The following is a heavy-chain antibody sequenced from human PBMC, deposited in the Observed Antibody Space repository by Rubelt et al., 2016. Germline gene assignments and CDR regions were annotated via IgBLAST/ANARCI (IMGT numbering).Heavy chain of an antibody. CDR3: ARDGCTVTTVYYYGMDV. D-gene: IGHD4-17*01. V-gene: IGHV1-18*01. J-gene: IGHJ6*02. Sequence: GQGLEWMGWISAYNGNTNYAQKLQGRVTMTTDTSTSTAYMELSSLRSEDTAVYYCARDGCTVTTVYYYGMDVWGQGTTVTVSS. CDR2: ISAYNGNT.